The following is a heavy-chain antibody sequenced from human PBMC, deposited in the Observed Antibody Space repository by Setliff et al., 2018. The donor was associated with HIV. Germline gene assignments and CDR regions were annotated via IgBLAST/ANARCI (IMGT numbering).Heavy chain of an antibody. J-gene: IGHJ4*02. CDR3: AKGTPSCSFCFDN. Sequence: SETLSLTCAVSGGSIGTANWWSWVRQPPGQGLEWIGEIYYSGNTNYNPSLKSRVTMSVDKPKNHLSLKLSSVTAADTALYYCAKGTPSCSFCFDNWGLGTLVTVTS. V-gene: IGHV4-4*02. CDR2: IYYSGNT. D-gene: IGHD2-15*01. CDR1: GGSIGTANW.